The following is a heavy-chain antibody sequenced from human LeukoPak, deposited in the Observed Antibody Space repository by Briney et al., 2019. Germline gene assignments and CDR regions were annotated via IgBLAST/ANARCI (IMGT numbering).Heavy chain of an antibody. J-gene: IGHJ4*02. Sequence: GGSLRLSCAASGFTFSSYAMSWVRQAPGKGLEWVSAISGSGGSTYYADSVKGRFTISRDNSKNTLYLQMNSLRAEDTAVYYCAISGGDKLFGGYFDYWGQGTQVTVSS. V-gene: IGHV3-23*01. CDR3: AISGGDKLFGGYFDY. D-gene: IGHD3-3*01. CDR1: GFTFSSYA. CDR2: ISGSGGST.